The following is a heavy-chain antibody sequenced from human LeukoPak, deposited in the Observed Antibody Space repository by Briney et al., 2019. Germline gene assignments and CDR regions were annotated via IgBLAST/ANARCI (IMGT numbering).Heavy chain of an antibody. V-gene: IGHV4-59*01. CDR3: ARESGSYLWRSWLNP. CDR1: GGSISFYY. Sequence: SETLSPTCTVSGGSISFYYWSWIRQPPGKGLEWIGYIYYSGSTKYNPSLKSRVTISADTSKNQFSLKLNSVAAADTAVYYCARESGSYLWRSWLNPWGQGTLVTVSS. D-gene: IGHD3-16*01. J-gene: IGHJ5*02. CDR2: IYYSGST.